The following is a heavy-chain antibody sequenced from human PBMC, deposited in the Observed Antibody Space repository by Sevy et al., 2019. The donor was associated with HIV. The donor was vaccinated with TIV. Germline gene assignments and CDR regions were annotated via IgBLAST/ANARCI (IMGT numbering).Heavy chain of an antibody. CDR2: IYTTDSDA. Sequence: GESLKISCKASGYSFTSSWIGWVRQMPGKGLEWMGIIYTTDSDARNSPAFEGQVTISVDKSISTAYLQWSSLKASDTAMYYCARRGASGGWYHFDYWGQGTLVTVSS. V-gene: IGHV5-51*01. D-gene: IGHD6-19*01. J-gene: IGHJ4*02. CDR3: ARRGASGGWYHFDY. CDR1: GYSFTSSW.